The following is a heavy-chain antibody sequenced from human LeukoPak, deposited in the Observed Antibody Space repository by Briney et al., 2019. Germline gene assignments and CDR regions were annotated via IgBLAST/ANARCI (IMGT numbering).Heavy chain of an antibody. CDR1: GYTFTSYG. Sequence: ASVKVSCKASGYTFTSYGISWVRQAPGQGLEWMGWISAYNGNTNYAQKLQGRVTMTTDTSTSTAYMELGSLRSDDTAVYYCARVQDGSGSYYNTITSYYYYYGMDVWGQGTTVTVSS. D-gene: IGHD3-10*01. J-gene: IGHJ6*02. CDR2: ISAYNGNT. V-gene: IGHV1-18*01. CDR3: ARVQDGSGSYYNTITSYYYYYGMDV.